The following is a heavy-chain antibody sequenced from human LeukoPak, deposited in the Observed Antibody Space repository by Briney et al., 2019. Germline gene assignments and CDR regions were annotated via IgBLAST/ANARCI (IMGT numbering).Heavy chain of an antibody. CDR1: GFTFSSYE. CDR2: ISSSSSYI. J-gene: IGHJ3*02. Sequence: PGGSLRLSCAASGFTFSSYEMNWVRQAPGKGLEWVSYISSSSSYIYYADSVKGRFTISRDNAKNSLYLQMNSLRAEDTAVYYCARDRGGIAAAGEDAFDIWGQGTMVTVSS. CDR3: ARDRGGIAAAGEDAFDI. V-gene: IGHV3-21*05. D-gene: IGHD6-13*01.